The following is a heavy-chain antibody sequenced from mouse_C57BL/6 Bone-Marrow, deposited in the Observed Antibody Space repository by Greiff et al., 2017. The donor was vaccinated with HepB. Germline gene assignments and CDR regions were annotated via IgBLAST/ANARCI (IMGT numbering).Heavy chain of an antibody. D-gene: IGHD1-1*01. Sequence: EVKLVESGGGLVQPKGSLKLSCAASGFSFNTYAMNWVRQAPGKGLEWVARIRSKSNNYATYYADSVKDRFTISRDDSESMLYLQMNNLKTEDTAMYYCVRHVLRPGDYAMDYWGQGTSVTVSS. CDR3: VRHVLRPGDYAMDY. J-gene: IGHJ4*01. CDR2: IRSKSNNYAT. V-gene: IGHV10-1*01. CDR1: GFSFNTYA.